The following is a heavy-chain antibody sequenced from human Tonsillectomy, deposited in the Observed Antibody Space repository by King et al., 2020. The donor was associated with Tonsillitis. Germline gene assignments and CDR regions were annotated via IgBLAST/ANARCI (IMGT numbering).Heavy chain of an antibody. Sequence: TLKESGPTLVKPTQTLTLTCTFSGFSLSTSGVGVGWIRQPPGKALEGLALIYWNDDKRYSPSLKSRLSISKDTTKNQVVLTMTNMDPVDTATSYCAHSSKAYYYDSSGYSLGYWGQGTLVTVSS. J-gene: IGHJ4*02. CDR1: GFSLSTSGVG. D-gene: IGHD3-22*01. CDR3: AHSSKAYYYDSSGYSLGY. CDR2: IYWNDDK. V-gene: IGHV2-5*01.